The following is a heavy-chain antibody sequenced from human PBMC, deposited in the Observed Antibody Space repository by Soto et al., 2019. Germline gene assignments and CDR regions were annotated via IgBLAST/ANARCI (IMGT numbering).Heavy chain of an antibody. D-gene: IGHD6-6*01. V-gene: IGHV5-51*01. CDR2: IYPGDSDT. CDR3: ARTRSFTLGFYYDGMDV. J-gene: IGHJ6*02. Sequence: GESLKISCQGSGYSFASYWIGWVRQMPGKDLEWMGIIYPGDSDTRYSPSFQGQVTISADKSLRTAYLQWTSLKASGTALYYCARTRSFTLGFYYDGMDVWGQGTTVTVSS. CDR1: GYSFASYW.